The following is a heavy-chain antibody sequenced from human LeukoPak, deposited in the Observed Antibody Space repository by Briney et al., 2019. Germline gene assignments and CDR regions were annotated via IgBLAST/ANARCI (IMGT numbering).Heavy chain of an antibody. D-gene: IGHD3-22*01. V-gene: IGHV4-59*12. CDR3: ARNPHSGYYGRRVFDY. CDR1: GGSISSYY. J-gene: IGHJ4*02. CDR2: IYYSGST. Sequence: SETLSLTCTVSGGSISSYYWSWIRQPPGKGLEWIGYIYYSGSTNYNPSLKSRVTISVDTSKNQFSLKLSSVTAADTAVYYCARNPHSGYYGRRVFDYWGQGTLVTVSS.